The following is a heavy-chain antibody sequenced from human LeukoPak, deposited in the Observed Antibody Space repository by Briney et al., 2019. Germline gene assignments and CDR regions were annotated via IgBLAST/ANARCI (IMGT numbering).Heavy chain of an antibody. D-gene: IGHD6-19*01. CDR1: GGSISSYY. V-gene: IGHV4-59*01. Sequence: SETLSLTCTVSGGSISSYYWSWIRQPPGKGLEWIGYIYYSGSTNYNPSLKSRVTISVDTSKNQFSLKLSSVTAADTAVYYCARDFPGIAVAGASGSFDYWGQGTLVTVSS. J-gene: IGHJ4*02. CDR3: ARDFPGIAVAGASGSFDY. CDR2: IYYSGST.